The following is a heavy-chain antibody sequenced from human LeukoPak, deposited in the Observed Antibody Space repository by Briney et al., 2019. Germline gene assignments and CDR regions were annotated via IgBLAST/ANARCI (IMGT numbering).Heavy chain of an antibody. CDR1: GYTFTGYY. J-gene: IGHJ6*03. CDR3: ARGGNDFWSGYYHIYYYYYMDV. CDR2: INPNSGNT. Sequence: ASVKVSCKASGYTFTGYYMHWVRQAPGQGLEWMGWINPNSGNTGYAQKFQGRVTITRNTSISTAYMELSSLRSEDTAVYYCARGGNDFWSGYYHIYYYYYMDVWGKGTTVTVSS. V-gene: IGHV1-8*03. D-gene: IGHD3-3*01.